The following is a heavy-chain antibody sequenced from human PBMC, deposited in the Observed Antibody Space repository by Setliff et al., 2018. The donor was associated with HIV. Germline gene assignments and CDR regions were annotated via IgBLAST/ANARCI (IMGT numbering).Heavy chain of an antibody. Sequence: PGGSLRLSCAASGFTFSRYRMNWVRQAPGKGLEWVANINQGGSDQNFVDSVTGRFTISRDNSKNTLYLQMNNLRAEDTAVYYCARRGFVSAWYDKPIYFYYYMDVWGKGTTVTVSS. J-gene: IGHJ6*03. CDR1: GFTFSRYR. V-gene: IGHV3-7*03. D-gene: IGHD6-19*01. CDR3: ARRGFVSAWYDKPIYFYYYMDV. CDR2: INQGGSDQ.